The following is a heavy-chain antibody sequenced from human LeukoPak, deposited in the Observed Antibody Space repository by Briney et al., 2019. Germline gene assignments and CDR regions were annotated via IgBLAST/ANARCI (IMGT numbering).Heavy chain of an antibody. Sequence: GASVKVSCKASGGTFSSYAISWVRQAPGQGLEWMGGIIPIFGTANYAQKFQGRVTITADESTSTAYMELSSLRSEDTAVYYCARLTYNWNDKGAFDIWGQGTMVTVSS. D-gene: IGHD1-20*01. CDR2: IIPIFGTA. J-gene: IGHJ3*02. V-gene: IGHV1-69*13. CDR3: ARLTYNWNDKGAFDI. CDR1: GGTFSSYA.